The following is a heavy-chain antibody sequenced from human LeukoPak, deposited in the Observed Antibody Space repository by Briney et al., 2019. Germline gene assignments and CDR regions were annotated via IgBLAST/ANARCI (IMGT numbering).Heavy chain of an antibody. V-gene: IGHV3-13*01. CDR1: GFTFSSYD. Sequence: KAGGSLRLSCAASGFTFSSYDMHWVRQATGKGLEWVSAIGTAGDTYYPGSVKGRFTISRENAKNSLYLQMNRLRAGDAAVYYCARDGVLPAAMKRTFDYWGQGTLVTVSS. CDR2: IGTAGDT. J-gene: IGHJ4*02. CDR3: ARDGVLPAAMKRTFDY. D-gene: IGHD2-2*01.